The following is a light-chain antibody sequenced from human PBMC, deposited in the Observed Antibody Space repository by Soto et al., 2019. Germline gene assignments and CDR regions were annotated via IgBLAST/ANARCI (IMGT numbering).Light chain of an antibody. V-gene: IGLV1-40*01. CDR2: SNT. CDR1: NSNIGAGFG. CDR3: QSFDINVLALI. J-gene: IGLJ2*01. Sequence: QAVVTQPPSVSGAPGQRVTISCTGSNSNIGAGFGVQWYQQFPRTAPRLLIYSNTTRTSGVPDRFSASKSGTSASRAITGLRAEDEADYYCQSFDINVLALIFGVGTKLTVL.